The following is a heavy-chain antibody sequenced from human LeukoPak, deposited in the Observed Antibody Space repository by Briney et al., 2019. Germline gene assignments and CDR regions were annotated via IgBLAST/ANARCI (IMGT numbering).Heavy chain of an antibody. V-gene: IGHV4-30-4*08. D-gene: IGHD4-23*01. Sequence: SQTLSLTCTVSGGSISSGDYYWSWIRQPPGKGLEWIGYIYYSGSTYYNPSLKSRVTISVDTSKNQFSLKLSSVTAADTAVYYCARAFVLRWYPRFDYRGQGTLVTVSS. CDR2: IYYSGST. J-gene: IGHJ4*02. CDR1: GGSISSGDYY. CDR3: ARAFVLRWYPRFDY.